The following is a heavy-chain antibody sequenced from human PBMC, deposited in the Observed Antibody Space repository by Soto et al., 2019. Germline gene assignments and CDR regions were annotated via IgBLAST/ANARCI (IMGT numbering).Heavy chain of an antibody. CDR2: IIPILGIA. J-gene: IGHJ4*02. Sequence: RLEWMGRIIPILGIANYAQKFQGRVTITADKSTSTAYMELSSLRSEDTAVYYCARDSPYCSSTSCYAPFDYWGQGTLVTVSS. CDR3: ARDSPYCSSTSCYAPFDY. V-gene: IGHV1-69*04. D-gene: IGHD2-2*01.